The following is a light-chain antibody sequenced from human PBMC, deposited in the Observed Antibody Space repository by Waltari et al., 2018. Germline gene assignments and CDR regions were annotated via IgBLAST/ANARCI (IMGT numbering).Light chain of an antibody. CDR3: SSYVGTLV. V-gene: IGLV2-11*01. CDR1: SSDIGAYNY. CDR2: DVS. J-gene: IGLJ2*01. Sequence: QSALTQPRSVSGSPGQSVTISCTGSSSDIGAYNYVSWYQQHPGKAPKLMIYDVSERPAGVPERFSVSTSGNTASLTISGLQAEDEADYHCSSYVGTLVFGGGTKRTVL.